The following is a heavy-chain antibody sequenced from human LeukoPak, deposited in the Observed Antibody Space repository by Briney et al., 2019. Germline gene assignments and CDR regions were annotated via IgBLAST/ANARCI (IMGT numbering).Heavy chain of an antibody. CDR1: GGSISSGDYY. D-gene: IGHD3-22*01. V-gene: IGHV4-30-4*01. CDR2: IYYSGST. J-gene: IGHJ2*01. CDR3: ARDRGTYYYDSSGYYHWYFDL. Sequence: PSQTLSLTCTVSGGSISSGDYYWSWIRQPPGKGLEWIGNIYYSGSTYYNPSLKSRVTISVDTSKNQFSLKLSSVTAADTAVYYCARDRGTYYYDSSGYYHWYFDLWGRGTLVTVSS.